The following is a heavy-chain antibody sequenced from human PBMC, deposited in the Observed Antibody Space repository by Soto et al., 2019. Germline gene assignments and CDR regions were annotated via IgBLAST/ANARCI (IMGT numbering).Heavy chain of an antibody. CDR2: ISYDGSNK. D-gene: IGHD6-13*01. J-gene: IGHJ6*02. CDR1: GFTFSTYA. V-gene: IGHV3-30*04. Sequence: QVQLVESGGGVVQPGRSLRLSCAASGFTFSTYAMHWVRQAPGKGLEWVEVISYDGSNKYYADSVKGRFTISRDNSKNTLYLQMNTLRAEDTAVYFCARDLGIATSRGGMDVWCQGTTVTVSS. CDR3: ARDLGIATSRGGMDV.